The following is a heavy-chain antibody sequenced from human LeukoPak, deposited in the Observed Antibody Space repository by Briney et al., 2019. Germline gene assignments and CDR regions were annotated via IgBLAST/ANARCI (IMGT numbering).Heavy chain of an antibody. CDR1: GYTFTGYY. Sequence: ASVKVSCKASGYTFTGYYMHWVRQAPGQGLEWMGWINPNSGGTNYAQKFQGRVTMTRDTSISTAYMELSRLRSDDTAVYYCARDLAVVGTSGAFDIWGQGTMVTVSS. J-gene: IGHJ3*02. D-gene: IGHD6-19*01. V-gene: IGHV1-2*02. CDR2: INPNSGGT. CDR3: ARDLAVVGTSGAFDI.